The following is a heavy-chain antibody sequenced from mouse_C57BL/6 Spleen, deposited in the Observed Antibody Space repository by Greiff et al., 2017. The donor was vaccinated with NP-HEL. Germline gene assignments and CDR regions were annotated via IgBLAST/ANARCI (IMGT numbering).Heavy chain of an antibody. J-gene: IGHJ1*03. CDR3: ARWLLNWYFDV. V-gene: IGHV1-64*01. CDR2: IHPNSGST. Sequence: QVQLQQPGAELVKPGASVKLSCKASGYTFTSYWMHWVKQRPGQGLEWIGMIHPNSGSTNYNEKFKSKATLTVDKSSSTAYMQLSSLTSEDSAVYYCARWLLNWYFDVWGKGTTVTVSS. D-gene: IGHD2-3*01. CDR1: GYTFTSYW.